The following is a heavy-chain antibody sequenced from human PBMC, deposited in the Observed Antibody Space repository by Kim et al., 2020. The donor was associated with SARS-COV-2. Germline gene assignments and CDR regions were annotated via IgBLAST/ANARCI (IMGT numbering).Heavy chain of an antibody. CDR2: IYYSGST. V-gene: IGHV4-59*01. J-gene: IGHJ5*02. CDR3: ANFPPRGITMVRGVIPWFDP. Sequence: SETLSLTCTVSGGSISSYYWSWIRQPPGKGLEWIGYIYYSGSTNYNPSLKSRVTISVDTSKNQFSLKLSSVTAADTAVYYCANFPPRGITMVRGVIPWFDPWGQGTLVTVSS. CDR1: GGSISSYY. D-gene: IGHD3-10*01.